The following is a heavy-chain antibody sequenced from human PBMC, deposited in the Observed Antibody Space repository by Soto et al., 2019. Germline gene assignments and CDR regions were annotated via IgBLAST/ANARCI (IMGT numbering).Heavy chain of an antibody. J-gene: IGHJ4*02. D-gene: IGHD6-6*01. CDR2: IYYSGST. V-gene: IGHV4-59*01. CDR3: ARVGGLAARTFDY. Sequence: SETLSLTCTVSCGSISDFYWSWIRQPPGKGLEWIGYIYYSGSTNYNPPLKSRVTISVDTSKNQFSLNLRSMSPADTAVYYCARVGGLAARTFDYWGPGTLVTVSS. CDR1: CGSISDFY.